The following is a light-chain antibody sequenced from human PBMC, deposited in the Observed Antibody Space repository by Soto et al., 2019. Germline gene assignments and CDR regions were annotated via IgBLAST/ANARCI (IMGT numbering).Light chain of an antibody. CDR2: EDN. Sequence: NFMLTQPHSVSESPGKTVTISCTRSSGSIASNYVQWYQQRPGSAPTTVIYEDNQRPSGVPDRFSGSIDSSSNSASLTISGLKTEDEADYYCQSSDSSTFYVFGTGTKLTVL. CDR1: SGSIASNY. V-gene: IGLV6-57*04. J-gene: IGLJ1*01. CDR3: QSSDSSTFYV.